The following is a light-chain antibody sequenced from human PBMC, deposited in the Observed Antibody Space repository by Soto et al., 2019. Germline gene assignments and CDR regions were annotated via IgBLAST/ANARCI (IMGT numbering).Light chain of an antibody. V-gene: IGKV1-9*01. J-gene: IGKJ5*01. CDR2: AGS. CDR1: QDISNY. CDR3: QQLRSNPIT. Sequence: DIQLTQSPSFLSASVGDRVTITCRASQDISNYLVWYQQKPGKAPKVLIYAGSTLQSGVPSKFSGSGSGTEFSLTISSLQPEDFATYYCQQLRSNPITFGPGTRLEI.